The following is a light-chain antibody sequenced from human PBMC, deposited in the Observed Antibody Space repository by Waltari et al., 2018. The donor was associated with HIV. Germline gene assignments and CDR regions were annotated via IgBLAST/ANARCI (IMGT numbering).Light chain of an antibody. V-gene: IGLV10-54*01. Sequence: AGLSQPPSLSTGLGQTATLTCTGNSDNVGHQGAVWLQHHQGLPPRLLSHRNNNRPSGVSERFSTATSGNTAFLTIRGLRSEDEADYFCSAWDSSLTGWIFGGGTQLAVL. CDR1: SDNVGHQG. J-gene: IGLJ2*01. CDR3: SAWDSSLTGWI. CDR2: RNN.